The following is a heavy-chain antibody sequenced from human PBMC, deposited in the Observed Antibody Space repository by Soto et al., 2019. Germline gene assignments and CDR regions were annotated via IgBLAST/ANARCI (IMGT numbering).Heavy chain of an antibody. D-gene: IGHD3-22*01. CDR1: GGSIRPYY. Sequence: SETLSLTCSVSGGSIRPYYCSWIRQPPGRGLESIGYISYTGNTYYNPSLRSRVTISVDTSKNQLSLKLNSVTAADTAVYYCARENYATSGAPFLDYWGQGTLVTVSS. CDR3: ARENYATSGAPFLDY. V-gene: IGHV4-59*01. J-gene: IGHJ4*02. CDR2: ISYTGNT.